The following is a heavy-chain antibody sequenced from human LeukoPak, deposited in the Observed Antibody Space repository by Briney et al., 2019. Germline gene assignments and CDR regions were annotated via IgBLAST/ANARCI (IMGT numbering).Heavy chain of an antibody. CDR1: GFTFSSYS. V-gene: IGHV3-21*01. CDR2: ISSSSSYV. J-gene: IGHJ4*02. CDR3: ARDRGSGYYYHFDY. Sequence: PGGSLRLSCAASGFTFSSYSMNWVRQAPGKGLEWVSSISSSSSYVYYADSVKGRFTISRDNAKNSLYLQMNSLRAEDTAVYYCARDRGSGYYYHFDYWGQGTLVTVSS. D-gene: IGHD3-22*01.